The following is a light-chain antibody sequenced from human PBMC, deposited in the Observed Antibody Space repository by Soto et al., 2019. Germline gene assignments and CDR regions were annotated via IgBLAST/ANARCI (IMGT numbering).Light chain of an antibody. CDR1: SSNIGAGYD. Sequence: QSVLTQPPSVSGAPGQRVTISCTGSSSNIGAGYDVHWYQQLPGTAHKLLIYGNSNRPSGVPDRFSGSKSGTSASLAITGFQAEDEADYYCQSYDGSFYVFGTGTKLTVL. CDR2: GNS. CDR3: QSYDGSFYV. J-gene: IGLJ1*01. V-gene: IGLV1-40*01.